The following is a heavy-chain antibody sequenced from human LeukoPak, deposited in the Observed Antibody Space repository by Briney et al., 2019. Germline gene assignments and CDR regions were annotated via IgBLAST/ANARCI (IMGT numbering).Heavy chain of an antibody. V-gene: IGHV3-48*03. CDR1: GFSFSNYE. D-gene: IGHD5-12*01. CDR2: ITASSTTI. J-gene: IGHJ5*02. CDR3: AKGPGARGHFNWFDP. Sequence: PGGSLRLSCTASGFSFSNYEMNWVRQAPGKGLEWISYITASSTTIYYADSEKGRFTISRDNAKNSLYLQMNGLRGEDTAVYYCAKGPGARGHFNWFDPWGQGTLVNVSS.